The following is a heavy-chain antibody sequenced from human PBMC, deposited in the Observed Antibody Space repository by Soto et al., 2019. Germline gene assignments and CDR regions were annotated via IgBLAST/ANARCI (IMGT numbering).Heavy chain of an antibody. CDR3: AREGAVAGSQDF. Sequence: GGSLRRSCAASGFIFSYYVIHWVRQAPGKGLEWVALIWYDGSKKYYADSVNGRFTVSRDNINSTLYLEMNSLRVEDSAVYYCAREGAVAGSQDFWGQGTLVTVSS. CDR2: IWYDGSKK. V-gene: IGHV3-33*01. D-gene: IGHD6-19*01. J-gene: IGHJ4*02. CDR1: GFIFSYYV.